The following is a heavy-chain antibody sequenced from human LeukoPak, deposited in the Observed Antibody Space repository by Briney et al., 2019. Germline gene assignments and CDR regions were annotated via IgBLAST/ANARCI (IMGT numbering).Heavy chain of an antibody. Sequence: SETLSLTCTVSGGSISSYYWSWIRQHPGKGLEWIGYIYYSGSTNYNPSLKSRVTISVDTSKNQFSLKLSSVTAADTAVYYCAGGTYSSGRSLSYWGQGTLVTVSS. J-gene: IGHJ4*02. CDR2: IYYSGST. CDR1: GGSISSYY. V-gene: IGHV4-59*08. D-gene: IGHD6-19*01. CDR3: AGGTYSSGRSLSY.